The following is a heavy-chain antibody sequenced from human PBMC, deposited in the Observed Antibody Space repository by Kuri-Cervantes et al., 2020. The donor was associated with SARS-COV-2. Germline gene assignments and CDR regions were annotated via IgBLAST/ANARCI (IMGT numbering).Heavy chain of an antibody. CDR2: IRFDGSDK. D-gene: IGHD3-9*01. CDR1: AFIFRTYG. J-gene: IGHJ6*03. CDR3: TKGGPYDLLTGYFSRSGNLYYHYYYMDV. V-gene: IGHV3-30*02. Sequence: GESLKISCAVSAFIFRTYGIHWVRQAPGKGLEWVTFIRFDGSDKYYADSVKGRFTISRDISKNTVYLQMNSLRAEDTAVYFCTKGGPYDLLTGYFSRSGNLYYHYYYMDVWGKGTTVTVSS.